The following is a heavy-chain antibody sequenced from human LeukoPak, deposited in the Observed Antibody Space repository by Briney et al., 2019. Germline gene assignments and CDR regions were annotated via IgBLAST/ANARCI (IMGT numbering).Heavy chain of an antibody. J-gene: IGHJ3*02. D-gene: IGHD3-22*01. CDR2: INPNSGGT. CDR3: ARVGYYDSSGYFAFDI. Sequence: ASVKVSCKASGYTFTGYYMHWVRQAPGQGLEWMGWINPNSGGTNYAQKFQGRVTMTRDTSISTDYMELSRLRSDDTAVYYGARVGYYDSSGYFAFDIWGQGTMVTVSS. V-gene: IGHV1-2*02. CDR1: GYTFTGYY.